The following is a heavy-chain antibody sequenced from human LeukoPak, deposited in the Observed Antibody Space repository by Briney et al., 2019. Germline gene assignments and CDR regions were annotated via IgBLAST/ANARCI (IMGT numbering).Heavy chain of an antibody. J-gene: IGHJ4*02. CDR1: GGSFSGYY. D-gene: IGHD3-22*01. V-gene: IGHV4-34*01. CDR2: INHSGRP. CDR3: ASVRGYDSSGYGDYFDY. Sequence: SETLSLTCAVYGGSFSGYYWRWIRQPPGKGLEWIGEINHSGRPNYNPSLKSRVTISVDTSKNQFSLKLSSVTAADTAVYYCASVRGYDSSGYGDYFDYWGQGTLVTVSS.